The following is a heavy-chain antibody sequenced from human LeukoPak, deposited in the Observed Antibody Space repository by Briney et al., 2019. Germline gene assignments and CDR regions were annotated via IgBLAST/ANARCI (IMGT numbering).Heavy chain of an antibody. V-gene: IGHV3-23*01. Sequence: GGSLRLSCAASGFTFSNAWMSWVRQAPGKGLEWVSATSSSDAGTYYADSVRGRFTISRDNSKNTLYLQMNSLRAEDTAVYYCAKDFYYDSSGHITWGAFDIWGQGTMVTVSS. CDR1: GFTFSNAW. CDR3: AKDFYYDSSGHITWGAFDI. CDR2: TSSSDAGT. D-gene: IGHD3-22*01. J-gene: IGHJ3*02.